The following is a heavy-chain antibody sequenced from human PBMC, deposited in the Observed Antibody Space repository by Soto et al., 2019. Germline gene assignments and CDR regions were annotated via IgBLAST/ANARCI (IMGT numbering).Heavy chain of an antibody. CDR2: ISYDGSNK. CDR1: GFTFSSYG. D-gene: IGHD2-2*01. J-gene: IGHJ4*02. CDR3: AKDRKGVVPAAIVDY. V-gene: IGHV3-30*18. Sequence: GGSLRLSCAASGFTFSSYGIHWVRQAPGKGLEWVAVISYDGSNKYYADSVKGRFTISRDNSKNTLYLQMNSLRAEDTAVYYCAKDRKGVVPAAIVDYWGQGTLVTVSS.